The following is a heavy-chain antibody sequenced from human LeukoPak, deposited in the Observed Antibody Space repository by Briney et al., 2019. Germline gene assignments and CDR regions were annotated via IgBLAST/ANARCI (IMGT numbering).Heavy chain of an antibody. V-gene: IGHV7-4-1*02. Sequence: ASVKVSCKASGYTFTSYAMNWVRQAPGQGLEWMGWINTNTGNPTYAQGFTGRFVLSLDTSVSTAYLQISSLKAEDTAVYYCARGSRYFDWLLYGGPFDYWGQGTLVTVSS. J-gene: IGHJ4*02. CDR1: GYTFTSYA. CDR3: ARGSRYFDWLLYGGPFDY. CDR2: INTNTGNP. D-gene: IGHD3-9*01.